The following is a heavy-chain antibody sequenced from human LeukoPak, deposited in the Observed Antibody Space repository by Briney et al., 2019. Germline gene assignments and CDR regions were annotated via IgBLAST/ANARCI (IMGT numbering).Heavy chain of an antibody. D-gene: IGHD3-10*01. Sequence: SETLSLTCAVYGGSISSSNWWSWIRQHPGKGLEWIGYIYYSGSTYYNPSLKSRVTISVDTSKNQFSLKLSSVTAADTAVYYCARAPSGDSPYYYGMDVWGQGTTVTVSS. CDR1: GGSISSSNW. CDR3: ARAPSGDSPYYYGMDV. CDR2: IYYSGST. J-gene: IGHJ6*02. V-gene: IGHV4-31*11.